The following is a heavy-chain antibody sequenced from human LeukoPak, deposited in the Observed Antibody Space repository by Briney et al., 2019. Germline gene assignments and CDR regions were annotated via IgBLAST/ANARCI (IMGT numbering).Heavy chain of an antibody. J-gene: IGHJ6*03. CDR2: IYYSGST. D-gene: IGHD3-22*01. CDR1: GGSISSSSYY. V-gene: IGHV4-39*01. CDR3: ARLLYHYDSSGYYSYYYYYYMDV. Sequence: ASETLSLTCTVSGGSISSSSYYWGWIRQPPGKGLEWIGSIYYSGSTYYNPSLESRVTISVDTSKNQFSLKLSSVTAADTAVYYCARLLYHYDSSGYYSYYYYYYMDVWGKGTTVTVSS.